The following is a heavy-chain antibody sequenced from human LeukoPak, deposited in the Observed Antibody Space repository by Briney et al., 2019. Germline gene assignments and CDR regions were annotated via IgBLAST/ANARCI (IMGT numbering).Heavy chain of an antibody. Sequence: SETLSLTCTVSGGSISSGGYYWSWIRQPPGKGLEWIGEINHSGSTNYNPSLKSRVTISVDTSKNQFSLKLSSVTAADTAVYYCARGFNNYDYVWGSYRYTDDYWGQGTLVTVSS. J-gene: IGHJ4*02. CDR3: ARGFNNYDYVWGSYRYTDDY. CDR1: GGSISSGGYY. CDR2: INHSGST. V-gene: IGHV4-39*07. D-gene: IGHD3-16*02.